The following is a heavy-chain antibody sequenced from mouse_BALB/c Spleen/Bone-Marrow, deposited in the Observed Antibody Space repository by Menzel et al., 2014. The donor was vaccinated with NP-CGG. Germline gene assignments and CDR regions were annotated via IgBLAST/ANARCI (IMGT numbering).Heavy chain of an antibody. J-gene: IGHJ1*01. CDR1: GFTFSSYA. D-gene: IGHD3-2*02. V-gene: IGHV5-6-5*01. Sequence: EVQLQQSGGGLVKPGGSPKLSCAASGFTFSSYAMSWVRQTPEKRLEWVASISSGGSTYYPDSVKGRFTISRDNARNILYLQMSSLRSEDTAMYYCARGGLRYFDVWGAGTTVTVSS. CDR2: ISSGGST. CDR3: ARGGLRYFDV.